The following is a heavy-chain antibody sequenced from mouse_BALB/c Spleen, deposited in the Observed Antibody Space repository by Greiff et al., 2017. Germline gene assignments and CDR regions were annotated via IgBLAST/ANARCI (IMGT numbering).Heavy chain of an antibody. J-gene: IGHJ2*01. D-gene: IGHD4-1*01. CDR2: IYPGNGDT. Sequence: QVQLQQPGAELVKPGASVKMSCKASGYTFTSYNMHWVKQTPGQGLEWIGAIYPGNGDTSYNQKFKGKATLTADKSSSTAYMQLSSLTSEDSAVYYCARRRTGNYFDYWGQGTTLTVSS. CDR1: GYTFTSYN. V-gene: IGHV1-12*01. CDR3: ARRRTGNYFDY.